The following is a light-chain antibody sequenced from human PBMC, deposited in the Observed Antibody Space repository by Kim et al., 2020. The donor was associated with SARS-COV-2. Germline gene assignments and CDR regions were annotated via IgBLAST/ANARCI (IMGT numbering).Light chain of an antibody. CDR3: NSYARGVIRL. V-gene: IGLV2-14*03. Sequence: QSALTQPASVSGSPGQSITIPRTGTSSDIGAYDYVSWYQQHPGKPPQLIISDVTNRPSGVSDRFSGSKSGNTASLTISGLQAEDQADYYCNSYARGVIRLFGGGTQVTVL. CDR2: DVT. CDR1: SSDIGAYDY. J-gene: IGLJ3*02.